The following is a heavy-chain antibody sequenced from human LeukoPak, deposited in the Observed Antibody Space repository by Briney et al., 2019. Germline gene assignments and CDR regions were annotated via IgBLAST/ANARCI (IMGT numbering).Heavy chain of an antibody. J-gene: IGHJ4*02. Sequence: ASVKVSCKASGYTFTGYYMHWVRQAPGQGLEWMGWINPNSGGTNYAQKFQGRVTMTRDTSISTAYMELSRLRSDDTAVYYCARDNDSRDPPHFDYWGQGTLVTVSS. V-gene: IGHV1-2*02. CDR3: ARDNDSRDPPHFDY. D-gene: IGHD3-16*01. CDR1: GYTFTGYY. CDR2: INPNSGGT.